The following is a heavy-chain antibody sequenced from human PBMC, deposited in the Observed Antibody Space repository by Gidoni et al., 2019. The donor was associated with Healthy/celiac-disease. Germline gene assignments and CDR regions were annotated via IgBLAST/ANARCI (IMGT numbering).Heavy chain of an antibody. CDR1: GFTFSSYA. V-gene: IGHV3-23*01. Sequence: EVQLLESGGGLVQPGGSLRLSCGASGFTFSSYAMSGVRQAPGKGLEWVSAIRGSGGSTYYADSVKGRFTISRDNSKNTLYLQMNSLRAEDTAVYYCAKDPRGGMGSNPPPRGAFDIWGQGTMVTVSS. J-gene: IGHJ3*02. CDR3: AKDPRGGMGSNPPPRGAFDI. CDR2: IRGSGGST. D-gene: IGHD3-10*01.